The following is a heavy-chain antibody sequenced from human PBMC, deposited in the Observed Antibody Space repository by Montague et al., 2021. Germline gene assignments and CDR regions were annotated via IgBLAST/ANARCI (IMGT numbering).Heavy chain of an antibody. J-gene: IGHJ4*02. CDR1: GLIFSHSW. V-gene: IGHV3-7*03. CDR2: VNPDGSQV. CDR3: ARNPAYGALDY. D-gene: IGHD4/OR15-4a*01. Sequence: YLRLSCAASGLIFSHSWMALVRLPPGKGLEWVAGVNPDGSQVGYVESVKGRFTISKDNAKNSLFLQMNSLRGDDTALYYCARNPAYGALDYWGQGTRVTVSS.